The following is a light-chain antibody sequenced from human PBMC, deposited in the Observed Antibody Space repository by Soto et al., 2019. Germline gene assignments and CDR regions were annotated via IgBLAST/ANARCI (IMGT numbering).Light chain of an antibody. V-gene: IGLV2-14*01. CDR3: SSYTSSSTLVV. CDR1: SSDVGGYNY. CDR2: NVS. J-gene: IGLJ2*01. Sequence: QSALTQPASVSGSPGQSITISCTGTSSDVGGYNYVSWYQQPPGKAPKLMIYNVSQRPSGVSNRFSGSKSGNTASLTISGLQAEDEADYYCSSYTSSSTLVVFGGGTKLTVL.